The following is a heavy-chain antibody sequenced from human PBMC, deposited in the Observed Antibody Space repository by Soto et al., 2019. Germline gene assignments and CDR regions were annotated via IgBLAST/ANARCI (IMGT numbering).Heavy chain of an antibody. J-gene: IGHJ4*02. CDR1: GYTFTDYW. D-gene: IGHD1-26*01. Sequence: PVEALKISCKGSGYTFTDYWISWVRQMPGKGLEWMGMIDPSDSYTSNSPSFQGHVTISADKSINTAYMQWSSLKASDTAMYYCVRHRVGIYFYFHXWGQGTPFTVSX. V-gene: IGHV5-10-1*01. CDR3: VRHRVGIYFYFHX. CDR2: IDPSDSYT.